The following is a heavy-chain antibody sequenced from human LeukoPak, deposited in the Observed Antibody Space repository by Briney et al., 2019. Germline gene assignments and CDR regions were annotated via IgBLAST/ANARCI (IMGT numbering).Heavy chain of an antibody. V-gene: IGHV1-69*06. CDR3: ATNRQIMILGVVIMPAFDI. D-gene: IGHD3-3*01. CDR2: IIPIFGTA. J-gene: IGHJ3*02. Sequence: VASVKVSCKASGGTFSSYAISWVRQAPGQGLEWMGGIIPIFGTANYAQKFQGRVTMTEDTSTDTAYMELSSLRSEDTAVYYCATNRQIMILGVVIMPAFDIWGQGTMVTVSS. CDR1: GGTFSSYA.